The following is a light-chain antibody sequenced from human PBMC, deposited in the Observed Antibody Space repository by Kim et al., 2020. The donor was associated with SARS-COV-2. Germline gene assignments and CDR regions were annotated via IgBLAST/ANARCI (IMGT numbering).Light chain of an antibody. Sequence: QSALTQPRSVSGSPGQSVTISCTGTSSDVGGYNYVSWYQQYPGKAPKLMIYDVSKRPSGVPDRFSGSKSGNTASLTISGLQAEDEADYYCCSYAGGYTQVAFVGGTQLTVL. J-gene: IGLJ2*01. CDR1: SSDVGGYNY. CDR3: CSYAGGYTQVA. CDR2: DVS. V-gene: IGLV2-11*01.